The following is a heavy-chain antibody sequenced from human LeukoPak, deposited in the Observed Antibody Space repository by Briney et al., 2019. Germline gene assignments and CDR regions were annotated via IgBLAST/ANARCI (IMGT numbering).Heavy chain of an antibody. J-gene: IGHJ6*04. Sequence: PSETLSLTCAVYGGSFSGYYWSWIRQPPGKGLEWIGEINHSGSTNYNPSLKSRVTISVDTSKNQFSLKLSSVTAADTAVYYCASSSVLRYFDWLTMDVWGKGTTVTISS. D-gene: IGHD3-9*01. CDR2: INHSGST. CDR3: ASSSVLRYFDWLTMDV. CDR1: GGSFSGYY. V-gene: IGHV4-34*01.